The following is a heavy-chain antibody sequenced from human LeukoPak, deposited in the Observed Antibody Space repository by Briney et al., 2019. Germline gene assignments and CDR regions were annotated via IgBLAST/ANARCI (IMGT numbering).Heavy chain of an antibody. CDR3: ARDLFDYGYDACDI. CDR2: IYYSGRT. CDR1: GGSISSGGYY. Sequence: PSETLSLTCTVSGGSISSGGYYWSWIRQHPGKGLEWSGYIYYSGRTYYNPSLKSRVTISVDTSKNQFSLKLSSVTAADTAVYYCARDLFDYGYDACDIWGQGTMVTVSS. J-gene: IGHJ3*02. V-gene: IGHV4-31*03. D-gene: IGHD4-17*01.